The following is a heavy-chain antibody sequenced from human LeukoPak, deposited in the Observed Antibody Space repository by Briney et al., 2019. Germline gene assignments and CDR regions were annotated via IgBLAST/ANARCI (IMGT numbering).Heavy chain of an antibody. V-gene: IGHV1-69*06. Sequence: ASVKVSCKASGGTFSSYAISWVRQAPGQGLEWLGGIIPIFGTANYAQKFQGRVTITADKSTGTAYMELSSLRSEDTAVYYCAWTSGVRVDYWGQGTLVTVSS. CDR2: IIPIFGTA. J-gene: IGHJ4*02. CDR3: AWTSGVRVDY. CDR1: GGTFSSYA. D-gene: IGHD3-10*01.